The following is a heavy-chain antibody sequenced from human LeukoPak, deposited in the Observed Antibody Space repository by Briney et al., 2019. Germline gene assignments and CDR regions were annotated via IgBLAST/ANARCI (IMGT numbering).Heavy chain of an antibody. V-gene: IGHV3-20*04. Sequence: GGSLRLSCAASGFTLDDYGMSWVRQAPGKGLEWVSGINWNGGSTGYADSVKGRFTISRDNAKNSLFLQMNSLRAEDTALYYCAIDGYCGSTRCHEAGLDVWGQGTTVTVSS. CDR3: AIDGYCGSTRCHEAGLDV. CDR2: INWNGGST. J-gene: IGHJ6*01. D-gene: IGHD2-2*01. CDR1: GFTLDDYG.